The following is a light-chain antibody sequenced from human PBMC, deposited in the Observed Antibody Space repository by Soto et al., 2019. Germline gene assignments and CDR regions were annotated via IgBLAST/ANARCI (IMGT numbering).Light chain of an antibody. CDR2: GAS. V-gene: IGKV3-20*01. J-gene: IGKJ5*01. CDR1: QSVSSSY. CDR3: QLYGISPH. Sequence: EIVLTQSPGTLSLSPGERATLSCRASQSVSSSYLAWYQQKPGQAPRLLIYGASSRATGIPDRFSGSGSGTDFTLTISRLEPEDFAVYYCQLYGISPHLGQGTRLEIK.